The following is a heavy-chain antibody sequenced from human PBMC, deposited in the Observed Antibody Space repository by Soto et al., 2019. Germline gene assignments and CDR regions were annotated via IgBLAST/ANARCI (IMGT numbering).Heavy chain of an antibody. Sequence: GGSLRLSCEASGFTFSSYWMYWVRQAPGKGLVWVSRTNSDGSDTSYADSVKGRFTISRDNAKNTLYLQMNSLRAEDTAVYYCARDRGWSLFDYWGQGTLVTVPS. V-gene: IGHV3-74*01. J-gene: IGHJ4*02. CDR3: ARDRGWSLFDY. D-gene: IGHD6-19*01. CDR2: TNSDGSDT. CDR1: GFTFSSYW.